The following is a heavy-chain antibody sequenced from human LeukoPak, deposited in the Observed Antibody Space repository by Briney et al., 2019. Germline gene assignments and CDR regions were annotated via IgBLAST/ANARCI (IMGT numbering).Heavy chain of an antibody. Sequence: GGSLRLSCAASGFTFSIHGMNWVRQAPGKGLEWVSSISSSSSYIYYADSVKGRFTISRDNAKNSLYLQMNSLRAEDTAVYYCAREGAYCGGDCYSPDAFDIWGQGTMVTVSS. V-gene: IGHV3-21*01. CDR3: AREGAYCGGDCYSPDAFDI. CDR1: GFTFSIHG. J-gene: IGHJ3*02. D-gene: IGHD2-21*02. CDR2: ISSSSSYI.